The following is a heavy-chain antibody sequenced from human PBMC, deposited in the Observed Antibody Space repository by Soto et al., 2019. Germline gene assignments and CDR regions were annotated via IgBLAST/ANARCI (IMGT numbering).Heavy chain of an antibody. V-gene: IGHV3-30-3*01. Sequence: QVQLVESGGGVVQPGRSLRLSCAASGFTFSSYAMHWVRQAPGKGLEWVAVISYDGSNKYYADSVKGRFTISRDNSKNTLYLQMNSLRAEDMAVYYCARDLVDNWNYRSYYGMDVWGQGTTVTVSS. CDR2: ISYDGSNK. CDR3: ARDLVDNWNYRSYYGMDV. CDR1: GFTFSSYA. J-gene: IGHJ6*02. D-gene: IGHD1-7*01.